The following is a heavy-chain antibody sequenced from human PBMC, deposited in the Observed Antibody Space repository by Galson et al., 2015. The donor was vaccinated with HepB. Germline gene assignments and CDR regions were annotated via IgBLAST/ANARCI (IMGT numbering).Heavy chain of an antibody. CDR2: LRRKAYGGTR. CDR1: GFTFGDYA. Sequence: SLRLSCAASGFTFGDYAMSWFRQAPGKGLEWVGFLRRKAYGGTREYAASVKGKFIISRDDSRSIAYLQMNSLKTEDTAVYYCTREVDCSGTSCYPTWGQGTLVTVSS. V-gene: IGHV3-49*03. J-gene: IGHJ4*02. D-gene: IGHD2-2*01. CDR3: TREVDCSGTSCYPT.